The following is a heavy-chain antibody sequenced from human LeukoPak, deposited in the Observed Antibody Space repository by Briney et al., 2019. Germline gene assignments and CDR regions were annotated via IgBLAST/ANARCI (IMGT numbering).Heavy chain of an antibody. J-gene: IGHJ5*02. CDR3: ARALSITIFGVAPGPYNWFDP. Sequence: PSQTLSPTCTVSGRSISSGGSYWSWIRQHPGKGLEWTGYIYYSGTTYYNPSLKSRVTISVDTSKNQFSLKLSSVTAADTAVYYCARALSITIFGVAPGPYNWFDPWGQGTLVTVSS. CDR2: IYYSGTT. CDR1: GRSISSGGSY. D-gene: IGHD3-3*01. V-gene: IGHV4-31*03.